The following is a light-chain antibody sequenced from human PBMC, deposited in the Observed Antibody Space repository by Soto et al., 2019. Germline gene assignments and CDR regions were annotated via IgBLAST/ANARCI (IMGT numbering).Light chain of an antibody. CDR2: DAS. CDR3: QQRSNWPIT. V-gene: IGKV3-11*01. CDR1: QSVSSY. Sequence: ELVLPQSPATLSLSPGARATLSCRASQSVSSYLAWYQQKPGQAPRLLIYDASNRATGIPARLSGSGSGTDFNLTISSLEPEDFAVYYCQQRSNWPITFGQGTRLEIK. J-gene: IGKJ5*01.